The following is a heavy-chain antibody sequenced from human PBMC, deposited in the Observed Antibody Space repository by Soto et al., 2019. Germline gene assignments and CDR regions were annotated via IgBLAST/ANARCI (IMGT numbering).Heavy chain of an antibody. CDR1: GGSTSSYY. CDR3: ARQSLRRPFGRLILVALDS. V-gene: IGHV4-59*08. CDR2: NSYSGST. Sequence: SETLSLTCTVTGGSTSSYYWSWLRQPPGKGLEWIGYNSYSGSTDYNPSLKSRVTISVDTSKNQFSLKLSSATAADTAVYYCARQSLRRPFGRLILVALDSWGLGSLVTVSS. J-gene: IGHJ5*02. D-gene: IGHD3-16*02.